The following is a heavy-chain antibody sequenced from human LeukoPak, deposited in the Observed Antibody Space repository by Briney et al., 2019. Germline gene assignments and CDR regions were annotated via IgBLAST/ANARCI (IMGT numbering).Heavy chain of an antibody. CDR2: ISSSSSYI. CDR1: GFTFSSYS. V-gene: IGHV3-21*01. Sequence: PGGSLRLSCAASGFTFSSYSMNWVRQAPGKGLEWASSISSSSSYIYYADSGKGRFTISRDNAKNSLYLQMNSLRAEDTAVYYCARESNYGNIDYWGQGTLVTVSS. D-gene: IGHD4-17*01. CDR3: ARESNYGNIDY. J-gene: IGHJ4*02.